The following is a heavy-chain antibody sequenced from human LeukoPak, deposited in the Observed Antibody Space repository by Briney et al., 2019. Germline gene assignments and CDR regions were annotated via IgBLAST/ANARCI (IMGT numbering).Heavy chain of an antibody. J-gene: IGHJ4*02. CDR1: GYTFTGYY. V-gene: IGHV1-2*02. CDR2: INPNSGGT. Sequence: GASVKVSCKASGYTFTGYYMHWVRQAPGQGLEWMGWINPNSGGTNYAQKFQGRVTMTRDTSISTAYMELSRLRSDDTAVYYCARDRYGSGNSPFDYWGQGTLVTVPS. D-gene: IGHD3-10*01. CDR3: ARDRYGSGNSPFDY.